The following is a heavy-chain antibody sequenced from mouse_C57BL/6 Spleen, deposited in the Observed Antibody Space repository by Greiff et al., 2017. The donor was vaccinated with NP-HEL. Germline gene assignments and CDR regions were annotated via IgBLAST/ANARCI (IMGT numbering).Heavy chain of an antibody. Sequence: VQLQQSGAELARPGASVKMSCKASGYTFTSYTMHWVKQRPGQGLEWIGYINPSSGYTKYNQKFKDKATLTADKSSSTAYMQLSSLTSEDSAVYYCARWMVTTKDYAMDYWGQGTSVTVSS. CDR3: ARWMVTTKDYAMDY. D-gene: IGHD2-2*01. CDR2: INPSSGYT. V-gene: IGHV1-4*01. CDR1: GYTFTSYT. J-gene: IGHJ4*01.